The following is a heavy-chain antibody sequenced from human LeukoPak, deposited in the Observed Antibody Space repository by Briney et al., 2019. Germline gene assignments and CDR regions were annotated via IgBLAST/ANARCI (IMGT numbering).Heavy chain of an antibody. D-gene: IGHD3-22*01. J-gene: IGHJ5*02. Sequence: GGSLRLSCTVSGFTVSSNSMSWVRQAPGKGLEWVSFICSDNTHYSDSVKGRFTISRDNSKNTLYLQMNSLRAEDTAVYYCARGRTKWLLLPFDPWGQGALVTVSS. V-gene: IGHV3-53*01. CDR2: ICSDNT. CDR3: ARGRTKWLLLPFDP. CDR1: GFTVSSNS.